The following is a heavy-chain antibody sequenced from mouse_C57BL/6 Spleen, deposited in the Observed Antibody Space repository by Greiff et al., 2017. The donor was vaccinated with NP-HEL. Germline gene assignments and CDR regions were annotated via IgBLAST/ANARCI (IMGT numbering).Heavy chain of an antibody. J-gene: IGHJ3*01. D-gene: IGHD2-1*01. Sequence: EVKLVESGGDLVKPGGSLKLSCAASGFTFSSYGMSWVRQTPDKRLEGVATSSSGGSYSYYPDSVKGRSTISRDNAKNTLYLQMSSLKSEDTAMYYCARHGGNYREAFAYWGQGTLVTVSA. CDR1: GFTFSSYG. CDR2: SSSGGSYS. V-gene: IGHV5-6*01. CDR3: ARHGGNYREAFAY.